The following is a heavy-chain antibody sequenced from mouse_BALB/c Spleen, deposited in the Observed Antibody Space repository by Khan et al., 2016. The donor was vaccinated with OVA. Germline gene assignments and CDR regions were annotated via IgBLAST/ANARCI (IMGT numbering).Heavy chain of an antibody. CDR1: GYTFTSYW. CDR3: AKNKKIVATYFVY. Sequence: QVQLQQPGAELVKAGASVKMSCKASGYTFTSYWMYWVKQRLGQGLEWFAETNPTNGRTYYNEKFKSKATLTVDKSSSTAYMLLSGPTSEDSAVYYCAKNKKIVATYFVYWGQGTTLTVSS. V-gene: IGHV1S81*02. J-gene: IGHJ2*01. CDR2: TNPTNGRT. D-gene: IGHD1-1*01.